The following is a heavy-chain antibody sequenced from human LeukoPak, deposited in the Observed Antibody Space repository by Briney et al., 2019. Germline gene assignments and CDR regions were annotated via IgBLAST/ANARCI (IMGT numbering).Heavy chain of an antibody. D-gene: IGHD6-19*01. V-gene: IGHV3-23*01. Sequence: GGSLRLSCAASGFTFSSYAMSWVRQAPGKGLEWVSAISGSGGSTYYADSVKGRFTISRDNSKNTLYLQMNSLRAEDTAVYYCAKDPRREKGYSRGWYEGYWGQGTLVTVSS. CDR1: GFTFSSYA. CDR2: ISGSGGST. J-gene: IGHJ4*02. CDR3: AKDPRREKGYSRGWYEGY.